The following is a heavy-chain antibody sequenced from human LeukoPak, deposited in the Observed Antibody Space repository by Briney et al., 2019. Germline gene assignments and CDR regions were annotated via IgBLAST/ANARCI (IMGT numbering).Heavy chain of an antibody. CDR2: INWNGGST. J-gene: IGHJ4*02. CDR1: GFTFDDYG. V-gene: IGHV3-20*04. D-gene: IGHD3-22*01. CDR3: ARAYSDSSGYYPPYFDY. Sequence: PGGSLRLSCAASGFTFDDYGMSWVRQAPGKGLEWVSGINWNGGSTGYADSVKGRFTISRDNAKNSLYLQMNSLRAEDTAVYYCARAYSDSSGYYPPYFDYWGQGSLVTVSS.